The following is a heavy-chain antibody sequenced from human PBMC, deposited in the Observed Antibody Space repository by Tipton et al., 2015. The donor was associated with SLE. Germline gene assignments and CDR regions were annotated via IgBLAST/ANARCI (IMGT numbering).Heavy chain of an antibody. D-gene: IGHD4-23*01. CDR1: GGSIRGYY. J-gene: IGHJ4*02. CDR3: ARGSVRADDY. V-gene: IGHV4-4*07. CDR2: ISVSTGRT. Sequence: TLSLTCSVSGGSIRGYYWNWIRQPAGKGLEWLGRISVSTGRTNYNPSLKSRVTISLDTSKNQFSLRLSSVTTADTAVYYCARGSVRADDYWGQGTLVTVSS.